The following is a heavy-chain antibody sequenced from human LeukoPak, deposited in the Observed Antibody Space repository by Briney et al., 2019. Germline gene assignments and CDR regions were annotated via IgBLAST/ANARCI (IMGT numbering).Heavy chain of an antibody. CDR3: ARGGRDYYDSSGYSTI. J-gene: IGHJ4*02. Sequence: SETLSLTCTVSGGSISSYYWSWIRQPPGKGLEWSGYIYYSGSTNYNPSLKSRVTISVDTSKNQFSLKLSSVTAADTAVYYCARGGRDYYDSSGYSTIWGQGTLVTVSS. CDR2: IYYSGST. V-gene: IGHV4-59*01. D-gene: IGHD3-22*01. CDR1: GGSISSYY.